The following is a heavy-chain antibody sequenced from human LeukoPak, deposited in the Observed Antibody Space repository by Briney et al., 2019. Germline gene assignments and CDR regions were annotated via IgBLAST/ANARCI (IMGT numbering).Heavy chain of an antibody. J-gene: IGHJ3*02. Sequence: GGSLRLSCAASGFPFSSYRMNWGRLAPGKGVDWVSSISSCSSYIYYADSVKGRFTISRDNAKNSLYLQMNSLRAEDTAVYYCARDRSITMVRGVYGNAFDIWGQGTMVTVSS. CDR3: ARDRSITMVRGVYGNAFDI. CDR1: GFPFSSYR. CDR2: ISSCSSYI. V-gene: IGHV3-21*01. D-gene: IGHD3-10*01.